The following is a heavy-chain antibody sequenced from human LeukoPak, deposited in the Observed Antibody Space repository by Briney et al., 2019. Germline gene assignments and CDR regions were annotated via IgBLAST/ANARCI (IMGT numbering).Heavy chain of an antibody. J-gene: IGHJ3*02. CDR3: ARDLRGGTRFDS. Sequence: SETLSLTCPLSGGSISSYYWSWIRPPAGKGLEWIGRIYTSGSTNYNPSLKSRVTMSVDTSKNQFSLKLSSVTAADTAVYYGARDLRGGTRFDSWGQGTMVTVSS. V-gene: IGHV4-4*07. CDR1: GGSISSYY. CDR2: IYTSGST. D-gene: IGHD3-16*01.